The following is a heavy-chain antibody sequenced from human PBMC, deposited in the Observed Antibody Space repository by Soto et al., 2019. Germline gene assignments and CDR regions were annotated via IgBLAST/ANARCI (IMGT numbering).Heavy chain of an antibody. Sequence: QVQLVESGGGVVQPGRSLRLSCAASGFTFSSYAMHWVRQAPGKGLEWVAVISYDGSNKYYADSVKGRFTISRDNSKNTLYLQMNSLRAEDTAVYYCARSYRDMTTVTTGKGGGFYYYYYGMDVWGQGTTVTVSS. V-gene: IGHV3-30-3*01. CDR2: ISYDGSNK. J-gene: IGHJ6*02. CDR1: GFTFSSYA. D-gene: IGHD4-17*01. CDR3: ARSYRDMTTVTTGKGGGFYYYYYGMDV.